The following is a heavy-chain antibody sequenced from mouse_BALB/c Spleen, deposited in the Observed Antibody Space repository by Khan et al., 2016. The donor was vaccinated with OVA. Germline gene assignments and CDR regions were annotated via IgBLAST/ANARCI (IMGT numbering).Heavy chain of an antibody. V-gene: IGHV3-8*02. Sequence: EVKLEESGPSLVKPSQTLSLTCSVTGYSITTGYWNWIRKFPGHKLEYMGYIIYTGYTYYNPSLKSRISITRHTSNNQYYLQLNSVTDEDTATYYCARSTYRYAFVYWGQGTLVTVAA. CDR2: IIYTGYT. D-gene: IGHD2-14*01. CDR1: GYSITTGY. J-gene: IGHJ3*01. CDR3: ARSTYRYAFVY.